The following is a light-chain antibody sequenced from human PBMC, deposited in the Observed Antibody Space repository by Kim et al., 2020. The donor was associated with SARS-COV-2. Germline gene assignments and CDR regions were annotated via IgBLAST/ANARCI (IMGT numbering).Light chain of an antibody. CDR3: QGWDSSSVHVL. Sequence: SYELTQPPSVSVAPGKTARITCAGNNIGCKSTHWYQQKPGQAPVLVIYYDSDRPSRISERFSGSNSGDTTTLTISRVEARDEADYYCQGWDSSSVHVLFGGGTQLTVL. CDR2: YDS. J-gene: IGLJ2*01. V-gene: IGLV3-21*04. CDR1: NIGCKS.